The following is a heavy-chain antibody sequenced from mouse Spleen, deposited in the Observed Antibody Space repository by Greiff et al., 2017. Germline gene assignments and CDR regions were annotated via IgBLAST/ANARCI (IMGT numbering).Heavy chain of an antibody. D-gene: IGHD2-14*01. CDR2: IDPETGGT. J-gene: IGHJ3*01. CDR1: GYTFTDYE. CDR3: TRWGGYDAWFAY. V-gene: IGHV1-15*01. Sequence: QVQLQQSGAELVRPGASVTLSCKASGYTFTDYEMHWVKQTPVHGLEWIGAIDPETGGTAYNQKFKGKATLTADKSSSTAYMELRSLTSEDSAVYYCTRWGGYDAWFAYWGQGTLVTVSA.